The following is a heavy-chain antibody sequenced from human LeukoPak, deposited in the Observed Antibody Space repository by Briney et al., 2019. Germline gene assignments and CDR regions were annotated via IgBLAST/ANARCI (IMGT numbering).Heavy chain of an antibody. D-gene: IGHD5-18*01. V-gene: IGHV3-64*01. CDR1: GFTFSNYA. CDR3: AKDFYSYGCGDFDY. CDR2: ITSNGDST. J-gene: IGHJ4*02. Sequence: GGSLRLSCAASGFTFSNYAMHWVRQAPGKGLEYVSAITSNGDSTYYANSVKGRFTISRDNSKNTLYLQMNSLRAEDTAVYYCAKDFYSYGCGDFDYWGQGTLVTVSS.